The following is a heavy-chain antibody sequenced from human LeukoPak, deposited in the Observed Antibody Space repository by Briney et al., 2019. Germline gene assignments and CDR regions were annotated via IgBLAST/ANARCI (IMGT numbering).Heavy chain of an antibody. CDR1: GYTFTSYG. V-gene: IGHV1-18*01. CDR2: ISAYNGNT. D-gene: IGHD3-22*01. Sequence: GASVKVSCKASGYTFTSYGISWVRQAPGQGLEWMGWISAYNGNTNYAQKLQGRVTMTTDTSTSTAYMELRSLRSDDTAVYYCAREWGVYYDSSGYYEYWGQGTLVTVSS. CDR3: AREWGVYYDSSGYYEY. J-gene: IGHJ4*02.